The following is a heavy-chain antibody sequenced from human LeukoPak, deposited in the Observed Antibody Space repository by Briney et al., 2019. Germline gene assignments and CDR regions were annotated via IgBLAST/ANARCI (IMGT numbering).Heavy chain of an antibody. V-gene: IGHV1-2*02. CDR1: GYTFTGYY. CDR2: IKPNSGGT. J-gene: IGHJ4*02. Sequence: GASVKVSCKASGYTFTGYYMHWVRQAPGQGLEWMGWIKPNSGGTNYAQKFQGRVTMTRDTSITTAYMELSRLRSDDTAVYYCTRVFGRQLPDYWGQGTLVTVSS. CDR3: TRVFGRQLPDY. D-gene: IGHD1-26*01.